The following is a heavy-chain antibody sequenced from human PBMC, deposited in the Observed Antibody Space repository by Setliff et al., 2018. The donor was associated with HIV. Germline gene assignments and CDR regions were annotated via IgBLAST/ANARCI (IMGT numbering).Heavy chain of an antibody. D-gene: IGHD4-17*01. CDR2: INHSGST. J-gene: IGHJ5*02. V-gene: IGHV4-34*01. CDR1: GGSFSGYH. CDR3: ARNSITVTTDWFDP. Sequence: ASETLSLTCAVYGGSFSGYHGSWIRQPPGKGLEWIGEINHSGSTKYNPSLKSRVTISVDTSKNQFSLKLSSVTAADTAVYYCARNSITVTTDWFDPWGQGTLVTVSS.